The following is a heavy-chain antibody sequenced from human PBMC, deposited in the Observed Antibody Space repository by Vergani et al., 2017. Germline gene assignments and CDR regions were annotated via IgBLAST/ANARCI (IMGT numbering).Heavy chain of an antibody. CDR3: ARSSIAARAPYXFDP. J-gene: IGHJ5*02. Sequence: QVQLVESGGGVVQPGRSLRLSCAASGFTFSSYGMHWVRQAPGKGLEWVAVIWYDGSNKYYADSVKGRFTISRDNSKNTLYLQMNSLRAEDTAVYYCARSSIAARAPYXFDPWGQGTLVTVSS. V-gene: IGHV3-33*01. CDR2: IWYDGSNK. D-gene: IGHD6-6*01. CDR1: GFTFSSYG.